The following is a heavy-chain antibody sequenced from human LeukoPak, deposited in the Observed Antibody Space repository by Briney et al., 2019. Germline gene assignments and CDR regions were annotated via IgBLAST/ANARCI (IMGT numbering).Heavy chain of an antibody. CDR1: GGSISSYY. J-gene: IGHJ4*02. Sequence: SETLSLTCTVSGGSISSYYWSWIRQPPGKGLEWIGYIYYSGSTSYNPSLKSRVTISVDTSKNQFSLKLSSVTAADTAVYYCARGRSGYEDYWGQGTLVTVSS. V-gene: IGHV4-59*01. D-gene: IGHD5-12*01. CDR3: ARGRSGYEDY. CDR2: IYYSGST.